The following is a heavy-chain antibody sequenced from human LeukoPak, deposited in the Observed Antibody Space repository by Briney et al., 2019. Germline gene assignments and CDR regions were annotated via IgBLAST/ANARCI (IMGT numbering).Heavy chain of an antibody. V-gene: IGHV3-7*01. CDR2: INQDGSEK. J-gene: IGHJ4*02. D-gene: IGHD1-26*01. CDR3: ARERGGRFFDY. CDR1: GLTFRSYW. Sequence: GGSLRLSCAVSGLTFRSYWMSWVRQAPGKGLEWVANINQDGSEKYFVDSVKGRFTISRDNAKNSLHLQMNTLRAEDTAVYYCARERGGRFFDYWGQGTLVTVSS.